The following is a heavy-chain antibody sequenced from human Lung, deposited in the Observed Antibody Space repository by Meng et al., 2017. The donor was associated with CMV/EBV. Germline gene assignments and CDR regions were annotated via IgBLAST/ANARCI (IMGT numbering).Heavy chain of an antibody. J-gene: IGHJ6*02. CDR1: GRSFSGYY. D-gene: IGHD3-3*01. V-gene: IGHV4-34*01. Sequence: SXTXSLXCAVYGRSFSGYYWTWIRKCPGKGLEWIGEINHSGSTNYNPALKSRVTISVDTYKNQFPPKLSSVTAAETAVYYCARAIGGTIFGVVNYYDGMDFWGQGXTVTVSS. CDR3: ARAIGGTIFGVVNYYDGMDF. CDR2: INHSGST.